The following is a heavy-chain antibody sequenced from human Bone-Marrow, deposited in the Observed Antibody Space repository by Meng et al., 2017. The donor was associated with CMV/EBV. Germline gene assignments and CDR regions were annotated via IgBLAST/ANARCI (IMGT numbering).Heavy chain of an antibody. D-gene: IGHD3-9*01. CDR3: ATSPLDCAPVRLDY. CDR1: GFAFSDSY. J-gene: IGHJ4*02. Sequence: LSLTCVASGFAFSDSYMSWIRQAPGKGLEWSSYIANSGSTIYYADSVKGRFAISRDKSTNTLYLQMNSLGPEDSAVYYCATSPLDCAPVRLDYWGQGTLVTVSS. V-gene: IGHV3-11*04. CDR2: IANSGSTI.